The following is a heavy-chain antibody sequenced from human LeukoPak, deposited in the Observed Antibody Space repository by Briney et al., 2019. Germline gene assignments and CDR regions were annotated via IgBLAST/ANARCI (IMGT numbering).Heavy chain of an antibody. Sequence: GGSLRLSCAASGFTFSSYWMSWVRQAPGKGLEWVANIKQDGSEKYYVDSVKGRFTISRDNAENSLYLQMNSLRAEDAAVYYCARGFRGWYAEGFDYWGQGTLVTVSS. J-gene: IGHJ4*02. D-gene: IGHD6-19*01. CDR1: GFTFSSYW. V-gene: IGHV3-7*01. CDR3: ARGFRGWYAEGFDY. CDR2: IKQDGSEK.